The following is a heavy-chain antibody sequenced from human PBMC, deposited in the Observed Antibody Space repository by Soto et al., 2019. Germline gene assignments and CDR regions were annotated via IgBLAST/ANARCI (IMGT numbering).Heavy chain of an antibody. CDR2: ISGGGDTT. Sequence: PGGSLRLSCAASGFTFSSYGISWIRLSPGKGLEWVSVISGGGDTTYYTPSVKGRFTISRDDFRNTLYLQMNSLRTEDTAIYYCAKLRDFVVLPAGILDYWGPGTLVIVSS. J-gene: IGHJ4*02. V-gene: IGHV3-23*01. D-gene: IGHD2-8*01. CDR1: GFTFSSYG. CDR3: AKLRDFVVLPAGILDY.